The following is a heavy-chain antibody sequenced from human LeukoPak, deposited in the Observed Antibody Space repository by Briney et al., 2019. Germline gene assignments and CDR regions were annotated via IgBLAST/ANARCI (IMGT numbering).Heavy chain of an antibody. D-gene: IGHD6-19*01. CDR3: ASSPVGSGWRYDY. CDR1: GFTFSNYW. Sequence: GGSLRLSCAASGFTFSNYWMSWVRQAPGKGLEWVANIKKDGSEKYYVDSVKGRFTISRDNTKNSLYLQMNSLRAEDTAIYYCASSPVGSGWRYDYWGQGTLV. J-gene: IGHJ4*02. CDR2: IKKDGSEK. V-gene: IGHV3-7*01.